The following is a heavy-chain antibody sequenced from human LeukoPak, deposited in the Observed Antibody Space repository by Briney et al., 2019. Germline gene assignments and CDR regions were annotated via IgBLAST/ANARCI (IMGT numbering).Heavy chain of an antibody. J-gene: IGHJ4*02. V-gene: IGHV4-34*01. Sequence: PSETLSLTCAVYGGSFSSYYWSWIRQPPGKGLEWIGEINHSGSTNYNPSLKSRVTISVDTSKNQFSLKLSSVTAADTAVYYCARGINHYDSTLLDYWGQGTLVTVSS. D-gene: IGHD3-22*01. CDR3: ARGINHYDSTLLDY. CDR1: GGSFSSYY. CDR2: INHSGST.